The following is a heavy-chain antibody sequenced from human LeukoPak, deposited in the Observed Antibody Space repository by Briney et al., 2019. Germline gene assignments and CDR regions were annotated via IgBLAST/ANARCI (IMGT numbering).Heavy chain of an antibody. CDR2: INPNSGCT. CDR3: ARDGYSYGYSFHDY. Sequence: GASVKVSCKASGYTFTGYYMHWVRQAPGQGLEWMGWINPNSGCTNYAQKFQGRVTMTRDTSISTAYMELSRLRSDDTAVYYCARDGYSYGYSFHDYWGQGTLVTVSS. CDR1: GYTFTGYY. D-gene: IGHD5-18*01. V-gene: IGHV1-2*02. J-gene: IGHJ4*02.